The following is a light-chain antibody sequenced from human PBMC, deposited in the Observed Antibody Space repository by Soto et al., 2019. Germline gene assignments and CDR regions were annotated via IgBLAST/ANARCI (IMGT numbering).Light chain of an antibody. Sequence: QAVVTQPPSASGTPGQRVIISCSGSSSSIGSNTENWYQQLPGMAPKLLIYYNNQRPSGVPDRFSGSKSGTSASLAIGGLQSADEADYYCATWDDSRNGHFGTGTKVTVL. CDR2: YNN. CDR3: ATWDDSRNGH. J-gene: IGLJ1*01. V-gene: IGLV1-44*01. CDR1: SSSIGSNT.